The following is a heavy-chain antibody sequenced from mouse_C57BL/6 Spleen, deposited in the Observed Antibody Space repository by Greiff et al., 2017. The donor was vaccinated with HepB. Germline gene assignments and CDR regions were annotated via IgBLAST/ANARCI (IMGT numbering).Heavy chain of an antibody. CDR2: IFPGSGST. V-gene: IGHV1-9*01. Sequence: VQLQQSGAELMKPGASVKLSCKATGYTFTGYWIEWVKQRPGHGLEWIGEIFPGSGSTNYNEKYKGKATFIADTSSNTAYMQLSSLTTEDSAIYDCARHSNYGGFDYWGQGTTLTVSS. CDR1: GYTFTGYW. D-gene: IGHD2-5*01. J-gene: IGHJ2*01. CDR3: ARHSNYGGFDY.